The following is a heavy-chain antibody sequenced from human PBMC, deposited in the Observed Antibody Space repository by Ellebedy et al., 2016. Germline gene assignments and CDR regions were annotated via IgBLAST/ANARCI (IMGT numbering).Heavy chain of an antibody. V-gene: IGHV1-69*04. Sequence: SVKVSCXASGGTFSSYAISWVRQAPGQGLEWMGRIIPILGIANYAQKFQGRVTITADKSTSTAYMELSSLRSEDTAVYYCAVLAAAGAFSRKEYFQHWGQGTLVTVSS. CDR1: GGTFSSYA. CDR2: IIPILGIA. CDR3: AVLAAAGAFSRKEYFQH. J-gene: IGHJ1*01. D-gene: IGHD6-13*01.